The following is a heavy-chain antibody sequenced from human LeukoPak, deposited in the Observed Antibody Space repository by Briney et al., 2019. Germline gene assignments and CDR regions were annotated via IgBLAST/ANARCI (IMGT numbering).Heavy chain of an antibody. CDR3: TTDLTGRYYFDY. CDR1: GFTVSSNY. D-gene: IGHD3-9*01. Sequence: GGSLRLSCAASGFTVSSNYMSWVRQAPGKGLEWVGRIKTKTHGGTTDYAAPVKGRFTISRDDSKNTLYLQMSSLKTEDTAVYYCTTDLTGRYYFDYWGQGTLVTVSS. CDR2: IKTKTHGGTT. V-gene: IGHV3-15*01. J-gene: IGHJ4*02.